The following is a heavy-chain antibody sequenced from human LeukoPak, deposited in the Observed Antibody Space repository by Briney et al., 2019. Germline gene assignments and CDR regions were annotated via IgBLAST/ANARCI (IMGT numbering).Heavy chain of an antibody. D-gene: IGHD5-18*01. CDR2: IYYSGST. CDR3: ARLGYSYGYAEDY. CDR1: GGSISSSSYY. J-gene: IGHJ4*02. Sequence: SETLSLTCTVSGGSISSSSYYWGWTRQPPGKGLGWIGCIYYSGSTYYNPSLKSRVTISVDTSKNEFSLKLSSVTAADTAAYYCARLGYSYGYAEDYWGQGTLVTVSS. V-gene: IGHV4-39*01.